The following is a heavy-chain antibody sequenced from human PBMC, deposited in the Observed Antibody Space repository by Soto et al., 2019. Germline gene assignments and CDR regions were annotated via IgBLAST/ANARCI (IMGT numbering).Heavy chain of an antibody. CDR3: ARTSTNWFDP. CDR2: IYPGDSDT. CDR1: GYSFTSYW. J-gene: IGHJ5*02. Sequence: GEALKISCKGSGYSFTSYWIGWVRQMPGKGLEWMGIIYPGDSDTRYSPSFQGQVTISADKSISTAYLQWSSLKASDTAIYYCARTSTNWFDPWGQGTLVIVSS. V-gene: IGHV5-51*01. D-gene: IGHD4-17*01.